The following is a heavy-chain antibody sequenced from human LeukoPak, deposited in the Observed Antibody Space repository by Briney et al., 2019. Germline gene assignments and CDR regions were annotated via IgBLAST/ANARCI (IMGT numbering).Heavy chain of an antibody. CDR2: IRVGGEL. CDR3: AKGTGDTGYYFDY. J-gene: IGHJ4*02. D-gene: IGHD7-27*01. V-gene: IGHV3-23*01. CDR1: GFTLSGYS. Sequence: GESLRLSCAASGFTLSGYSMNWVRQAPGKGLEWVSGIRVGGELYYADSVKGRFTISRDNSENTLYLQMSGLRAEDTAVYHCAKGTGDTGYYFDYWGQGTLVTVSS.